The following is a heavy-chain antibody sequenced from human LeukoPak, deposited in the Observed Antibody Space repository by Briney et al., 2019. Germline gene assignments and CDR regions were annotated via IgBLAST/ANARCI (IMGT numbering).Heavy chain of an antibody. D-gene: IGHD5-24*01. J-gene: IGHJ4*02. Sequence: GGSLRLSCAASGFTFSSYAMHWVRQAPGKGLEWVSLISYDGSNKYYADSVKGRFTISRDNSKNTLSLQMNSLRAEDTAIYYCANGPTKDGFHYYFDFWGQGTLVTVSS. CDR1: GFTFSSYA. V-gene: IGHV3-30*18. CDR2: ISYDGSNK. CDR3: ANGPTKDGFHYYFDF.